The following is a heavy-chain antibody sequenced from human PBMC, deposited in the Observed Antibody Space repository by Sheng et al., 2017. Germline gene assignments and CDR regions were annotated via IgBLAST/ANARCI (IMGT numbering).Heavy chain of an antibody. D-gene: IGHD3-22*01. V-gene: IGHV1-18*01. CDR2: ISAYNGNT. Sequence: QVHLVQSGAEVKKPGASVKVSCKASGYTFTTYGITWVRQAPGQGLEWMGWISAYNGNTNYAQKLQGRVTMTTDTSTGTAYMELRSLRSDDTAIYYCARAKITYKYDGSGYLEGMDVWGQGTTVTVSS. CDR3: ARAKITYKYDGSGYLEGMDV. CDR1: GYTFTTYG. J-gene: IGHJ6*02.